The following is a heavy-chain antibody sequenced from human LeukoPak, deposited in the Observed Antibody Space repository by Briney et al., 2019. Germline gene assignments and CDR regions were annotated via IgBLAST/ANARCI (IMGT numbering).Heavy chain of an antibody. Sequence: GGSLRLSCAASGFTFSSYAMSWVRQAPGKGLEWVSAISGSGGSTYYADSVKGRFTISRDNSKNTLYLQMNSLRAEDTAVYYCAKVDAVIVVVITTYGAFDIWGQGTMVTVSS. CDR3: AKVDAVIVVVITTYGAFDI. J-gene: IGHJ3*02. CDR1: GFTFSSYA. CDR2: ISGSGGST. V-gene: IGHV3-23*01. D-gene: IGHD3-22*01.